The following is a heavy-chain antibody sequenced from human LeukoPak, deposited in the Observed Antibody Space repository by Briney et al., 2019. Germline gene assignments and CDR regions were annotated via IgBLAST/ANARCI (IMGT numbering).Heavy chain of an antibody. D-gene: IGHD1-26*01. CDR2: ISSNGGST. CDR1: GFTFSSYS. V-gene: IGHV3-64*04. Sequence: GGSLRLSCAASGFTFSSYSMHWVRQAPGKGLEYVSGISSNGGSTWYAGSVKGRFTISRDNAKNSLYLQMNSLRAEDTAVYYCARDSIVGGDYWGQGTLVTVSS. J-gene: IGHJ4*02. CDR3: ARDSIVGGDY.